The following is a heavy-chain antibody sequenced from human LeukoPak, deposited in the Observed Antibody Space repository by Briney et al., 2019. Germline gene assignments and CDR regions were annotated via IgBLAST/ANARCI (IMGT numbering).Heavy chain of an antibody. CDR1: GFTFRGYY. CDR3: ARLHLLGGMAEFDY. Sequence: ASVKVSCKASGFTFRGYYMHWVRQAPGQGLEWMGWINLNNGDTSYAQNFQGRVTLTRDTSISTAYMDLSSLRSDDTALYYCARLHLLGGMAEFDYWGQGTLVTVSS. CDR2: INLNNGDT. V-gene: IGHV1-2*02. D-gene: IGHD2-15*01. J-gene: IGHJ4*02.